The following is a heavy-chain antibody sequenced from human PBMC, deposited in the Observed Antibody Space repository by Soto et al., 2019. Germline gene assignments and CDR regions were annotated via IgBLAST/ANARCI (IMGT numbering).Heavy chain of an antibody. Sequence: SETLSLTCTVSGGSISSYYWSWIRQPPGKGLEWIGYIYYSGSTNYNPSLKSRVTISVDTSKNQFSLKLSSVTAADTAVYYCASQNYYDLYYGMDVWGQGTTVTAP. D-gene: IGHD3-22*01. V-gene: IGHV4-59*01. CDR2: IYYSGST. CDR3: ASQNYYDLYYGMDV. CDR1: GGSISSYY. J-gene: IGHJ6*02.